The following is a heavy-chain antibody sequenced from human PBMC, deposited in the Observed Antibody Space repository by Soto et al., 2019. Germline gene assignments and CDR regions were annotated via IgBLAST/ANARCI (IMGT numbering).Heavy chain of an antibody. CDR2: IDRGGSAI. D-gene: IGHD2-21*02. CDR1: GFTFSSYS. Sequence: EVQLVESGGGLVQPGGSLRLSCVGSGFTFSSYSMNWVRQAPGKGLEWVSYIDRGGSAIYYADSVMGRFSISRDNAKSSLFLQMNSLRDEDTAVYYCTREVSDGHSGLWGQGTVVTVSS. J-gene: IGHJ4*02. V-gene: IGHV3-48*02. CDR3: TREVSDGHSGL.